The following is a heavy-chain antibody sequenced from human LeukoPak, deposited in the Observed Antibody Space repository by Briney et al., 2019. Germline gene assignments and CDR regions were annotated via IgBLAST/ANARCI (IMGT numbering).Heavy chain of an antibody. CDR1: GFTFSSYS. CDR2: ISSSSSTI. CDR3: ARDLGKYNWNYDYFDY. V-gene: IGHV3-48*04. D-gene: IGHD1-7*01. Sequence: GGSLRLSCAASGFTFSSYSMNWVRQAPGKGLEWVSYISSSSSTIYYADSVKGRFTISRDNAKSTLYLQMNSLRAEDTAVYYCARDLGKYNWNYDYFDYWGQGTLVTISS. J-gene: IGHJ4*02.